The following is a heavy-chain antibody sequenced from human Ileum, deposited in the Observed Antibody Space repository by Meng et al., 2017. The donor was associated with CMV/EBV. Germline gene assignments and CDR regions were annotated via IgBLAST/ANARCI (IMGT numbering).Heavy chain of an antibody. CDR1: GCSINFYY. CDR3: ARDFDPARDYYFDY. Sequence: QVPMQESGPTLVKPSETLSLTCTVSGCSINFYYWDWIRHPAGKGLEWIGRIYSSGNNNYHPTLKSRVTMSRDEYKTQFSLKVRSVNAEDTAVYYCARDFDPARDYYFDYWGQGTLVTVSS. J-gene: IGHJ4*02. CDR2: IYSSGNN. D-gene: IGHD3-9*01. V-gene: IGHV4-4*07.